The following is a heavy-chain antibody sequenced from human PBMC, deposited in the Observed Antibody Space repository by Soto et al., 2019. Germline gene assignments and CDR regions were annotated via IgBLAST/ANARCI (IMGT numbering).Heavy chain of an antibody. D-gene: IGHD3-16*02. Sequence: GASVKVSCEASGGTFSSYAISWVRQAPGQGLEWMGGIIPIFGTANYAQKFQGRVTITADESTSTAYMELSSLRSEDTAVYYCAREHELRMITFGGVIGWRSDAFDIWGQGTMVTV. V-gene: IGHV1-69*13. CDR3: AREHELRMITFGGVIGWRSDAFDI. CDR2: IIPIFGTA. J-gene: IGHJ3*02. CDR1: GGTFSSYA.